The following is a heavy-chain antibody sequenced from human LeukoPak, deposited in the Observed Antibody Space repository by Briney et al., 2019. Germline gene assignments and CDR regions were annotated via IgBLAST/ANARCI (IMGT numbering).Heavy chain of an antibody. Sequence: SETLSLTCAVYGGSFSGYYWSWIRQPPGKGLEWIGEINHSGSTNYNPSLKSRVTISVDTSKNQFSLKLSSVTAADTAVYYCARSSSYGSGSYYYYMDVWGKGTTVTISS. CDR1: GGSFSGYY. CDR2: INHSGST. V-gene: IGHV4-34*01. CDR3: ARSSSYGSGSYYYYMDV. J-gene: IGHJ6*03. D-gene: IGHD3-10*01.